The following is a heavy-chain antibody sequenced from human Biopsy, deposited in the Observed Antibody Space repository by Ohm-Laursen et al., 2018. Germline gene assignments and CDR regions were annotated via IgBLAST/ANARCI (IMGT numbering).Heavy chain of an antibody. V-gene: IGHV4-59*01. CDR1: GDSISSYY. CDR2: VYYTGST. D-gene: IGHD3-22*01. CDR3: ARDRGYYSDRTVPGYLDL. Sequence: PPGTLSLTCTVSGDSISSYYWSWIRQPPGKGLEWIGYVYYTGSTDYNPSLQSRVTISVDTSKNHFSLRLRSVTPADTAIYYCARDRGYYSDRTVPGYLDLWGRGTLVTVSS. J-gene: IGHJ2*01.